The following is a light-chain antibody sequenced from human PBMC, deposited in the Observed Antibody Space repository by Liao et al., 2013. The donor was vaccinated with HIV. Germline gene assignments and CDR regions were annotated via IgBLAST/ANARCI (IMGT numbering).Light chain of an antibody. CDR2: QDN. CDR3: QAWDSSTWV. V-gene: IGLV3-1*01. Sequence: SYELTQPPSVSVSPGQTASITCSGDKLGDKYVCWYQQKPGQSPVLVIYQDNKRPLGIPERFSGSNSGNTATLTISGTQALDEADYYCQAWDSSTWVFGGGTKLTVL. CDR1: KLGDKY. J-gene: IGLJ3*02.